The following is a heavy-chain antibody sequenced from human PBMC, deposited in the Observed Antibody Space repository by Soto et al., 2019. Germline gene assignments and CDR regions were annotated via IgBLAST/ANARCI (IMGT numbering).Heavy chain of an antibody. V-gene: IGHV4-39*01. Sequence: QMQQQESGPGLMKPSENLSLTCTVSGGSISSNSHYWGWIRQPPGKGLEWIGSIYYSGSTYYNPSLKSRVTISGDTSENQFSLKLSSVTAADTAVFYCASHSYYYESSGYYWKWGQGTMVTVSA. CDR1: GGSISSNSHY. CDR2: IYYSGST. J-gene: IGHJ3*01. D-gene: IGHD3-22*01. CDR3: ASHSYYYESSGYYWK.